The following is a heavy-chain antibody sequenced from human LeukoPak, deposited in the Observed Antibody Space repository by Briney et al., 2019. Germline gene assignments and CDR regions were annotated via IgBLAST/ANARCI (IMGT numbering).Heavy chain of an antibody. D-gene: IGHD4-17*01. CDR1: GFAFSAYG. CDR2: IYSGGST. CDR3: ARGTTVNGYYGMDV. Sequence: GGSLRLSCAVSGFAFSAYGMNWVRQAPGKGLEWVSVIYSGGSTHYADSVKGRFTISRHNSKNTLYLQMNSLRAEDTAVYYCARGTTVNGYYGMDVWGQGTTVTVSS. V-gene: IGHV3-53*04. J-gene: IGHJ6*02.